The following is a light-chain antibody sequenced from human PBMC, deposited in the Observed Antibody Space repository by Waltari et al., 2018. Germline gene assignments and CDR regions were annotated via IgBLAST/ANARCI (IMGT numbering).Light chain of an antibody. Sequence: QLVLTQSPSASASLGASVKLTCTLSSGQSTHIIACIQQQPEKGPRYLMKVNSDGSHSKGDEIPDRFSGSSSGAERYLTISSLQSEDEADYYCQTGGHGTWVFGGGTKLTVL. CDR1: SGQSTHI. CDR3: QTGGHGTWV. V-gene: IGLV4-69*01. J-gene: IGLJ3*02. CDR2: VNSDGSH.